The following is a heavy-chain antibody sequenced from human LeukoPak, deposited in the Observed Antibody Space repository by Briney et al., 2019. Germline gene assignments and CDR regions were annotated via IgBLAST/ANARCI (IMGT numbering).Heavy chain of an antibody. V-gene: IGHV3-74*01. CDR1: GFTFSSYW. Sequence: PGGSLRLSCAASGFTFSSYWMHWVRQTPGKGLVWVSRINSDGIGTDYSDSVKGRFTISRDNAKSTLYLQVNSLRVEDTAVYYCARADAAMARAFDIWGQGTMVTVSS. D-gene: IGHD6-13*01. CDR2: INSDGIGT. CDR3: ARADAAMARAFDI. J-gene: IGHJ3*02.